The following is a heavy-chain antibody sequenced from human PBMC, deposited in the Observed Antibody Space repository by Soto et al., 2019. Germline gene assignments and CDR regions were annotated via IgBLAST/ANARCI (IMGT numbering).Heavy chain of an antibody. CDR3: AASYCSGGRCSAYAMDI. D-gene: IGHD2-15*01. J-gene: IGHJ6*02. Sequence: NPSETLSLTGTVSGGSINNGNSWSWVRQSPGRGLEWIGEIYYSGRTQYNPSLKSRISISVDNPKNQISLKLTSVTAADTARYYCAASYCSGGRCSAYAMDIWGQGTTVTVSS. CDR2: IYYSGRT. V-gene: IGHV4-4*02. CDR1: GGSINNGNS.